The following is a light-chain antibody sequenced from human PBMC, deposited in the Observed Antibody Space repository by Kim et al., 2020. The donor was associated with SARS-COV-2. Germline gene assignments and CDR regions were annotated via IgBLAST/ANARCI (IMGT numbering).Light chain of an antibody. CDR1: ESVSSN. V-gene: IGKV3-15*01. J-gene: IGKJ4*01. Sequence: VSPGESAPRSCRASESVSSNLAWYQQKPGQAPSLLICGASTRATGIPARFSGSGSETEFTLTISSLQSEDFAVYYCQQYNNWPLTFGGGTKVEIK. CDR3: QQYNNWPLT. CDR2: GAS.